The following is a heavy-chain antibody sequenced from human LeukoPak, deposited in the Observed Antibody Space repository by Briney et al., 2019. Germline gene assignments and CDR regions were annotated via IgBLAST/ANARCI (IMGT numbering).Heavy chain of an antibody. D-gene: IGHD3-22*01. J-gene: IGHJ5*02. V-gene: IGHV5-51*01. Sequence: GESLKISCKGSGXSFTSYWIGWVRQMPGKGLEWMGIIYPGDSDTRYSPSFQGQVTISADKSIDTAYLQWSSLKASDTAMYYCARQSYYYDSSGYYYWFDPWGQGTLVTVSS. CDR3: ARQSYYYDSSGYYYWFDP. CDR2: IYPGDSDT. CDR1: GXSFTSYW.